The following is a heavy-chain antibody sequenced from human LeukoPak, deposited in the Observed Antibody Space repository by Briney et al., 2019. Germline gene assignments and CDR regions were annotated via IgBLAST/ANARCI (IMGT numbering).Heavy chain of an antibody. J-gene: IGHJ4*02. D-gene: IGHD6-19*01. CDR3: ARDLDSSGSY. CDR2: INPSGGST. Sequence: ASVKVSCKASGGTFSSYAISWVRQAPGQGLEWMGIINPSGGSTSYAQKFQGRVTMTRDTSTSTVYMELSSLRSEDTAVYYCARDLDSSGSYWGQGTLVTVSS. CDR1: GGTFSSYA. V-gene: IGHV1-46*01.